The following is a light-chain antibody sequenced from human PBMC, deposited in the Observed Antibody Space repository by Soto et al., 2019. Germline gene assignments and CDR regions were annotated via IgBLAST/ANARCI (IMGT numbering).Light chain of an antibody. CDR3: QQRSNWPSIT. J-gene: IGKJ5*01. CDR1: QSVSRY. V-gene: IGKV3-11*01. Sequence: ENVLKHSAATLSLSPGERATLSCRASQSVSRYLAWYQQKPGQAPRLLIYDASNRATGIPARFSGSGSGTDFTLTISSLEPEDFAVYYCQQRSNWPSITFGQGTRLEIK. CDR2: DAS.